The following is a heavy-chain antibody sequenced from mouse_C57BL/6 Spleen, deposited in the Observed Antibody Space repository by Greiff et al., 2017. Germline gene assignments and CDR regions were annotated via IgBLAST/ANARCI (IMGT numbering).Heavy chain of an antibody. CDR2: IYPGDGDT. CDR3: ARNCGSPFAD. V-gene: IGHV1-80*01. CDR1: GYAFSSYW. J-gene: IGHJ3*01. Sequence: QVQLQQSGAELVKPGASVKISCKASGYAFSSYWMNWVKQRPGKGLEWIGQIYPGDGDTNYNGKVKGKDTLTADKSSSTAYMQLSSLTSEYSAVYFCARNCGSPFADWGQGTLVTVSA. D-gene: IGHD1-1*01.